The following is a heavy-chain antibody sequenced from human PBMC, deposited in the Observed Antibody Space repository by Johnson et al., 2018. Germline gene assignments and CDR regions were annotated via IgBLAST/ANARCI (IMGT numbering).Heavy chain of an antibody. CDR2: IIPIFGTA. D-gene: IGHD3-16*01. Sequence: VQLVESGAEVKKPGSSVKVSCKASGGTFTSYAFSWVRQAPGQGLEWVGGIIPIFGTADYAQRFQGRVTITADESTSTAYMGLSSLRSEDRAVYFRAGAAGGGTRDAFDIWGQGTMVTVSS. CDR3: AGAAGGGTRDAFDI. CDR1: GGTFTSYA. V-gene: IGHV1-69*01. J-gene: IGHJ3*02.